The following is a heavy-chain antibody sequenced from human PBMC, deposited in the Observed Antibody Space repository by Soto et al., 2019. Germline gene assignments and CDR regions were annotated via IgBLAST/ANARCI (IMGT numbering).Heavy chain of an antibody. D-gene: IGHD2-15*01. V-gene: IGHV3-13*01. Sequence: GGSLRLSCAASGFTFSSYDMHWVRQATGKGLEWVSAIGTAGDTYYPGSVKGRFTISRENAKNSLYLQMNSLRAGDTAVYYCAKDMRRDCSGGSCYGFDYWGRGTLVTVSS. CDR1: GFTFSSYD. CDR2: IGTAGDT. CDR3: AKDMRRDCSGGSCYGFDY. J-gene: IGHJ4*02.